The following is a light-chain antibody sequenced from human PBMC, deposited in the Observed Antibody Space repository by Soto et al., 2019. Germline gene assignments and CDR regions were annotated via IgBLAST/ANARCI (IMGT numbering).Light chain of an antibody. V-gene: IGLV2-11*01. CDR1: SSDVGGYNH. J-gene: IGLJ1*01. Sequence: QSVLTQPRSVSGSPGQSVTISCTGTSSDVGGYNHVSWYQQHPGKAPKLMISDVSKRPSGVPDRFSGSKSDNTASLTISGLQAEDEADYYCCSFSRSFTDYVFGSGTKLTVL. CDR2: DVS. CDR3: CSFSRSFTDYV.